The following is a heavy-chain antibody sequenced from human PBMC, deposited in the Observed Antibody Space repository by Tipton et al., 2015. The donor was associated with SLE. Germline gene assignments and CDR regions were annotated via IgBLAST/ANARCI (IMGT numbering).Heavy chain of an antibody. Sequence: GLVKPSETLSLTCAVYGGSFSGYYWSWIRQPPGKGLEWIGEINHSGSTNYNPSLKSRVTISVDTSKNQFSLKLSSVTAADTAVYYCASNMVRGVRTGWGQGTLVTVSS. CDR3: ASNMVRGVRTG. D-gene: IGHD3-10*01. V-gene: IGHV4-34*01. CDR1: GGSFSGYY. CDR2: INHSGST. J-gene: IGHJ4*02.